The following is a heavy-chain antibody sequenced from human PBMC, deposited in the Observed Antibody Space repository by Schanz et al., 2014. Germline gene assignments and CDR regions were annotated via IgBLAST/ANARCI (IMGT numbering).Heavy chain of an antibody. J-gene: IGHJ6*04. D-gene: IGHD2-15*01. CDR1: GFTFSSYG. Sequence: QVQLVESGGGVVQFGRSLRLSCVASGFTFSSYGMHWVRQAPGKGLEWVAVIWYDENNKYYADSVKGRFTMSRDNSKNTLYLQMNTLRSDDTGVFYCAKGMGYCSGGTCYDYYYYGLDVWGKGTTVTASS. CDR2: IWYDENNK. CDR3: AKGMGYCSGGTCYDYYYYGLDV. V-gene: IGHV3-33*06.